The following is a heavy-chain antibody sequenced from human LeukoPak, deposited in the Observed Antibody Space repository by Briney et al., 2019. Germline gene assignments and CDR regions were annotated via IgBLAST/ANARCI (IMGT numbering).Heavy chain of an antibody. V-gene: IGHV1-2*02. CDR3: ARGINSSGWGFDS. D-gene: IGHD6-19*01. CDR1: GYTFTVYY. J-gene: IGHJ4*02. CDR2: INPNSGGT. Sequence: ASVTVSCKASGYTFTVYYMHWVRQAPGQGGEWMGWINPNSGGTNYAQKFQGRVTMTRDTSISTAYMELSRLRSDDTAVYYCARGINSSGWGFDSWGQGTLVTVSS.